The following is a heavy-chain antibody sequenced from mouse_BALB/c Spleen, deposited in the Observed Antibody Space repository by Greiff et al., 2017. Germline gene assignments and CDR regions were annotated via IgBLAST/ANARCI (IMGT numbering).Heavy chain of an antibody. J-gene: IGHJ2*01. CDR2: ISSGGST. D-gene: IGHD1-1*01. CDR1: GFTFSSYA. CDR3: ARGVGTVEDY. Sequence: EVQLVESGGGLVKPGGSLKLSCAASGFTFSSYAMSWVRQTPEKRLEWVASISSGGSTYYPDSVKGRFTISRDNARNILYLQMSSLRSEDTAMCYCARGVGTVEDYWGQGTTLTVSS. V-gene: IGHV5-6-5*01.